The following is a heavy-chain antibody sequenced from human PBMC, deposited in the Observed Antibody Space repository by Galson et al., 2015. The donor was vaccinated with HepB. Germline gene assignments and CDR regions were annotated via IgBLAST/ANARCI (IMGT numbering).Heavy chain of an antibody. D-gene: IGHD3-10*01. CDR1: GGTFSSYA. CDR2: IIPIFGTA. J-gene: IGHJ5*02. Sequence: SVKVSCKASGGTFSSYAISWVRQAPGQGLEWMGGIIPIFGTANYAQKFQGRVTITADESTSTAYMELSSLRSEDTAVYYCAGEVLPGGWFDPWGQGTLVTVSS. CDR3: AGEVLPGGWFDP. V-gene: IGHV1-69*13.